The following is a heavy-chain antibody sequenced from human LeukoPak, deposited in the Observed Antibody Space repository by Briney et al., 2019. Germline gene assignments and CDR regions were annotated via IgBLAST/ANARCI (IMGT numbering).Heavy chain of an antibody. CDR3: TGFGEGY. Sequence: GGSLRLSCAASGFTFGNAWMSWVRQAPGKGLEWVGLIKSKNHGGTIDYAEPVKGRFTISRDDSKNTLYLQMNSLKTEDTAVYYCTGFGEGYWGQGTPVTVSS. D-gene: IGHD3-10*01. CDR1: GFTFGNAW. CDR2: IKSKNHGGTI. J-gene: IGHJ4*02. V-gene: IGHV3-15*01.